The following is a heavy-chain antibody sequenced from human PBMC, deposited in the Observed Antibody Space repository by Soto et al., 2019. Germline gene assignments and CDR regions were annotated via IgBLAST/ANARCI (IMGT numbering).Heavy chain of an antibody. CDR2: VYRTEST. J-gene: IGHJ4*02. V-gene: IGHV4-4*02. D-gene: IGHD6-13*01. Sequence: QVPLQESGPGLVKPSGTLSLTCAVSGGSISTSNWWSWIRQHPGKGLEWIGEVYRTESTNYNPSLAIRLTISVDTSKDQFSRKLTAVTAADTAVYYCASARATIAAAAIFDCWGQGTLVTVSS. CDR3: ASARATIAAAAIFDC. CDR1: GGSISTSNW.